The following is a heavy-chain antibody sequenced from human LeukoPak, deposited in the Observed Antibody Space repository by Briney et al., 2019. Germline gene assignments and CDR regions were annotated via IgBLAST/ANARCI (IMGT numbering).Heavy chain of an antibody. Sequence: SETLSLTCTVSGYSISSGYYWGWIRQPPGKGLEWIGSIYHSGSTYYNPSLKSRVTISVDTSKNQFSLKLSSVTAADTAVYYCARGGRSTYFDWSPDYWGQGTLVTVSS. J-gene: IGHJ4*02. D-gene: IGHD3-9*01. CDR1: GYSISSGYY. CDR3: ARGGRSTYFDWSPDY. CDR2: IYHSGST. V-gene: IGHV4-38-2*02.